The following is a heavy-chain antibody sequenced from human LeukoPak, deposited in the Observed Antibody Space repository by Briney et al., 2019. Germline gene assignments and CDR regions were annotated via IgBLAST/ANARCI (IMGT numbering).Heavy chain of an antibody. Sequence: ASVKVSCKASGYTFTGYYMHWVRQAPGQGLEWMGWINPNSGGTNYAQKFQGRVTMTRDTSISTAYMELSRLRSDDTAVYYCASQPDFWSGNNWFDPWGQGTLVTVSS. CDR3: ASQPDFWSGNNWFDP. CDR1: GYTFTGYY. D-gene: IGHD3-3*01. V-gene: IGHV1-2*02. CDR2: INPNSGGT. J-gene: IGHJ5*02.